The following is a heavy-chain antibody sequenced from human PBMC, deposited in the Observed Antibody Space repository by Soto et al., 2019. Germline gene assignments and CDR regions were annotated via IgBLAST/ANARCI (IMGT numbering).Heavy chain of an antibody. CDR3: ARAPSIAAAGSLSS. D-gene: IGHD6-13*01. V-gene: IGHV1-3*01. CDR2: INAGNGNT. CDR1: GYTFTSYA. Sequence: QVQLVQSGAEVKKPWASVKVSCKASGYTFTSYAMHWVRQAPGQRLEWMGWINAGNGNTKYSQKFQGRVTITRDTSASTAYMELSSLRSEDTAVYYCARAPSIAAAGSLSSWGQGTLVTVSS. J-gene: IGHJ5*02.